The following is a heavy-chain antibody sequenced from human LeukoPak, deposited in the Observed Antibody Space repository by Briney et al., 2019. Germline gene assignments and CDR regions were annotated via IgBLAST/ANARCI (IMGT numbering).Heavy chain of an antibody. CDR2: IYYSGST. CDR3: ARDRRPEGSGWDNWFDP. CDR1: GGSISSSSYY. Sequence: SETLSLTCTVSGGSISSSSYYWSWIRQPPGKGLEWIGYIYYSGSTNYNPSLKSRVTISVDTSKNQFSLKLSSVTAADTAVYYCARDRRPEGSGWDNWFDPWGQGTLVTVSS. D-gene: IGHD6-19*01. V-gene: IGHV4-61*01. J-gene: IGHJ5*02.